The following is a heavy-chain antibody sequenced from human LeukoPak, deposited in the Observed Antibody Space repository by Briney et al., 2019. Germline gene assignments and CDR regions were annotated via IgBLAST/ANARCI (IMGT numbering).Heavy chain of an antibody. Sequence: PSETLSLTCTVSGGSISSYYWSWIRQPPGKGLEWIGYIYYSGSTNYNPSLKSRVTISVDTSKNQFSLKLSSVTAADTAVYCCAREPPLVGSFPYSMDVWGQGTTVTVSS. D-gene: IGHD2-15*01. V-gene: IGHV4-59*01. CDR3: AREPPLVGSFPYSMDV. J-gene: IGHJ6*02. CDR1: GGSISSYY. CDR2: IYYSGST.